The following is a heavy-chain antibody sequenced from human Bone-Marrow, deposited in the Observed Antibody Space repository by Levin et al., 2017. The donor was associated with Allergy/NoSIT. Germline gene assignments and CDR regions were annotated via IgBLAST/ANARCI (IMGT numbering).Heavy chain of an antibody. CDR3: ARVGYYYDSSGWDAFDI. CDR2: IYTSGST. Sequence: SETLSLTCTVSGGSISSYYWSWIRQPAGKGLEWIGRIYTSGSTNYNPSLKSRVTMSVDTSKNQFSLKLSSVTAADTAVYYCARVGYYYDSSGWDAFDIWGQGTMVTVSS. J-gene: IGHJ3*02. V-gene: IGHV4-4*07. CDR1: GGSISSYY. D-gene: IGHD3-22*01.